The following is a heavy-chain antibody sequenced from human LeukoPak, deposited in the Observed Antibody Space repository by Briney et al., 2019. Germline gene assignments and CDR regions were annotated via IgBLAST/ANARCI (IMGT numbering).Heavy chain of an antibody. J-gene: IGHJ5*02. V-gene: IGHV3-7*04. CDR3: ARDGPRAGDGSAFFGVPGS. D-gene: IGHD3-22*01. CDR2: IKQDGSEK. CDR1: GFSFRTYW. Sequence: PGGSLRLSCAASGFSFRTYWMTWVRQAPGKGLEWVANIKQDGSEKYYVDSVKGRFTISRDNVKNSLSLQMNSLSAEETAVYYWARDGPRAGDGSAFFGVPGSWGQGALVTVSS.